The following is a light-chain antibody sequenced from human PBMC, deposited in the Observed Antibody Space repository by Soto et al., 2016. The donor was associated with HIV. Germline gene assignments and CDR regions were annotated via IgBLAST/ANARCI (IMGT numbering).Light chain of an antibody. Sequence: SYELTQPPSVSVAPRTDGPGLPVGDTTLEIEVYTGYQQRPGQAPVLVVYDDDDRPSGIPERFSGSNSGNTATLTISRVEAGDEADYHCQVWHSSSDHRVFGGGTKLTVL. J-gene: IGLJ3*02. CDR2: DDD. CDR1: TLEIEV. V-gene: IGLV3-21*02. CDR3: QVWHSSSDHRV.